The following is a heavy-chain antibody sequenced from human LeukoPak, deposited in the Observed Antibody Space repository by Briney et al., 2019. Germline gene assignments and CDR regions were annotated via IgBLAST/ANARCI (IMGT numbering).Heavy chain of an antibody. Sequence: ASVKVSCKASGYTFTGYYMHWVRQTPGQGLEWMGWINPNSGGTNYAQKFQGRVTMTRDTSISTAYMELSRLRSDDTAVYYCARVGSNWGRYYYYYMDVWGKGTTVTVSS. J-gene: IGHJ6*03. V-gene: IGHV1-2*02. CDR3: ARVGSNWGRYYYYYMDV. CDR1: GYTFTGYY. CDR2: INPNSGGT. D-gene: IGHD7-27*01.